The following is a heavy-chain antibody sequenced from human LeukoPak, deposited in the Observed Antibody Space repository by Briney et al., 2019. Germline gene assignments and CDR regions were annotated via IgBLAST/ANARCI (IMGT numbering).Heavy chain of an antibody. CDR2: IYYSEIT. D-gene: IGHD1-26*01. V-gene: IGHV4-39*01. Sequence: PSETLSLTCTVSGGSISSSSYYWGWLRQPPGKGLQWIASIYYSEITYYNPSLKSRLTISVDTSKNQFSLNLSSVIAADTAVYYCARYLRGSHFDYWGQGTLVSVSS. CDR3: ARYLRGSHFDY. J-gene: IGHJ4*02. CDR1: GGSISSSSYY.